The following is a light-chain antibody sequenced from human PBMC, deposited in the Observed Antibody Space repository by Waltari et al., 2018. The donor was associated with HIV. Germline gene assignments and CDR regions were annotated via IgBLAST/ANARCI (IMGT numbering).Light chain of an antibody. CDR3: QQSFTTPRT. Sequence: DIQMTQSPSSLSASVGDRITITCRASQSISTSLNWYQQKPGKAPNVLIHAASSLQSGVPSRFSGSGSGTDFTLTISRLQPEDLATYYCQQSFTTPRTFGQGTKVEIK. CDR1: QSISTS. V-gene: IGKV1-39*01. J-gene: IGKJ1*01. CDR2: AAS.